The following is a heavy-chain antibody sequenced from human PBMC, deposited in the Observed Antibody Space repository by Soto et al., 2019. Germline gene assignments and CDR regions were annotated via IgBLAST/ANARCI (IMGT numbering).Heavy chain of an antibody. Sequence: ASVKVSCKASGYTFTSYAMHWVRQAPGQRLEWMGWINAGNGNTKYSQKFQGRVTITRDTSASTAYMELSSLRSEDTAVYYCAREEQQLVYNWFDPWGQGTLVTVS. J-gene: IGHJ5*02. V-gene: IGHV1-3*01. CDR3: AREEQQLVYNWFDP. CDR2: INAGNGNT. D-gene: IGHD6-13*01. CDR1: GYTFTSYA.